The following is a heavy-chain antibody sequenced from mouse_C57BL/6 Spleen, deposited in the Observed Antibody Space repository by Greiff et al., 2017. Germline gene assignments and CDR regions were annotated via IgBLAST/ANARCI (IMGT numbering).Heavy chain of an antibody. CDR1: GFTFSDFY. V-gene: IGHV7-1*01. Sequence: EVKLVESGGGLVQSGRSLRLSCATSGFTFSDFYMEWVRQAPGKGLEWIAASRNKANDYTTEYSASVKGRFIVSRDTSQSILYLQMNALRAEDTAIYYCARVRDGYYPFAYWGQGTLVTVSA. J-gene: IGHJ3*01. CDR3: ARVRDGYYPFAY. D-gene: IGHD2-3*01. CDR2: SRNKANDYTT.